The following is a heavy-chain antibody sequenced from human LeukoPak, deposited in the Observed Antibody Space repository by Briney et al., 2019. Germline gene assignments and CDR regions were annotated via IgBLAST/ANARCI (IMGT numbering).Heavy chain of an antibody. V-gene: IGHV3-11*01. CDR1: GFTFSDYY. D-gene: IGHD6-13*01. J-gene: IGHJ4*02. CDR3: AREIGPHSCSWYRLGYFDY. Sequence: GGSLRLSCAASGFTFSDYYMSWIFQAPGKGLEWVSYISSSGSTIYYADSVKGRFTISRDNAKNSLYLQMNSLRAEGTAVYYCAREIGPHSCSWYRLGYFDYWSQGTLVTVSS. CDR2: ISSSGSTI.